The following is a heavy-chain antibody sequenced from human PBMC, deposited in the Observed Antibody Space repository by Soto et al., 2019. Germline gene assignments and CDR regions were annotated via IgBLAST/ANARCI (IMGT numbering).Heavy chain of an antibody. CDR2: ISGSGGST. Sequence: PGGSLRLSCAASGFTFSSYAMSWVRQAPGKGLEWVSAISGSGGSTYYADSVEGRFTISRDNSKNTLYLQMNSLRAEDTAVYYCAKVGFPFYYMDVWGKGTTVTVSS. CDR3: AKVGFPFYYMDV. CDR1: GFTFSSYA. J-gene: IGHJ6*03. D-gene: IGHD3-10*01. V-gene: IGHV3-23*01.